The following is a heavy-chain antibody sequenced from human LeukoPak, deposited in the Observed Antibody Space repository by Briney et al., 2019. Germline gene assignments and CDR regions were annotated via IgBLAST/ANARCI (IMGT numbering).Heavy chain of an antibody. J-gene: IGHJ4*02. CDR1: GFTVSSNY. CDR3: ARDTYYYGSGPTRAS. D-gene: IGHD3-10*01. Sequence: GGSLRLSCAASGFTVSSNYMSWVRQAPGKGLEWVSVIYSGGSTHYADSVKGRFTISRDNSKNTPYLQMNSLRAEDTAVYYCARDTYYYGSGPTRASWGQGTLVTVSS. V-gene: IGHV3-53*01. CDR2: IYSGGST.